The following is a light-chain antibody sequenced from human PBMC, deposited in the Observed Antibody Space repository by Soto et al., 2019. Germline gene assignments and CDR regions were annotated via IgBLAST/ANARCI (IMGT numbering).Light chain of an antibody. CDR1: QSVSSY. J-gene: IGKJ5*01. CDR3: QQRLNWQVT. CDR2: DAS. Sequence: EIVFTQSPVTLSLSPGERATLSCRASQSVSSYLAWYQQKPGQAPRLLIYDASNRATGIPARFSGSGSGTDFTLTISSLEPEDFAVYYCQQRLNWQVTFGQGTRLEIK. V-gene: IGKV3-11*01.